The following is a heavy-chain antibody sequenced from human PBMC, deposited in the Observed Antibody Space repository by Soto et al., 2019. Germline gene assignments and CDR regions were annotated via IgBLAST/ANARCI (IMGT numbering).Heavy chain of an antibody. D-gene: IGHD6-13*01. CDR1: GYTFTRHY. Sequence: QMQLVQSGAEVKKPGASVKVSCNASGYTFTRHYIHWVRQAPGQGLEWMGIINSSGGHTYYAQKLQGRVALISATFTSTVYMELSSLRSAHTAVYYSARHLLASGSDALHIWGQGTMVIVSS. CDR3: ARHLLASGSDALHI. V-gene: IGHV1-46*03. CDR2: INSSGGHT. J-gene: IGHJ3*02.